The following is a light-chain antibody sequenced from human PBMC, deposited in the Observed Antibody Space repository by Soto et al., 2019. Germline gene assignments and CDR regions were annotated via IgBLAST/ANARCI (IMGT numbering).Light chain of an antibody. CDR3: SSYTSSSTYV. CDR1: SSDIGGYNY. Sequence: QSVLTQPASVSGSPGQPIAISCTGTSSDIGGYNYVSWYQQHPGKTPKLMIYEVSNRPSGVSNRFSGSKSGNTASLTISGVQAEDEADYYCSSYTSSSTYVFGTGTKVTVL. J-gene: IGLJ1*01. CDR2: EVS. V-gene: IGLV2-14*01.